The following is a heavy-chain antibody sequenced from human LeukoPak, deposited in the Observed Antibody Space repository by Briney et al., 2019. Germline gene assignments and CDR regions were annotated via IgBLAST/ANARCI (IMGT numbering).Heavy chain of an antibody. D-gene: IGHD3-22*01. Sequence: ASVKVSCKASGYTFTGYYMHWVRQAPEQGLEWMGWINPNSGGTNYAQKFQGRVTMTRDTSISTAYMELSRLRSDDTAVYYCAGYDSSGYYYGYWGQGTLVTVSS. V-gene: IGHV1-2*02. CDR3: AGYDSSGYYYGY. CDR1: GYTFTGYY. CDR2: INPNSGGT. J-gene: IGHJ4*02.